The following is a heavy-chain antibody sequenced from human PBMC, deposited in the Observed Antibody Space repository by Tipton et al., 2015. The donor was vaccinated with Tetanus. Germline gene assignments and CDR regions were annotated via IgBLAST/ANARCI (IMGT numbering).Heavy chain of an antibody. V-gene: IGHV4-39*01. Sequence: TLSLTCTVSGDSLSNGDYYWGWVRQTPGKGLEWLGSIEDSGTTYYNPSLKSRVTISKDTSKNHFSLKLNSVTAADTALYYCARHVPPLVGLRLGEKTFDIWGQGTMVTVSS. CDR2: IEDSGTT. J-gene: IGHJ3*02. CDR1: GDSLSNGDYY. D-gene: IGHD3-16*01. CDR3: ARHVPPLVGLRLGEKTFDI.